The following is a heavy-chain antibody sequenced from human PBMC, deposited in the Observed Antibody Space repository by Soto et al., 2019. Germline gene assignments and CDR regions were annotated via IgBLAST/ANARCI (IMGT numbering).Heavy chain of an antibody. Sequence: TLSLTCTVSGVSISSGGYYWTWIRQHPQKGLEWIGHIYYSGSTYYNPSLKSRVTVSVDTSKNQFSLKLSSVSSLDTAVYYCAREYYYDSSGFNYWGQGTLVTVSS. CDR2: IYYSGST. J-gene: IGHJ4*02. D-gene: IGHD3-22*01. CDR1: GVSISSGGYY. V-gene: IGHV4-31*03. CDR3: AREYYYDSSGFNY.